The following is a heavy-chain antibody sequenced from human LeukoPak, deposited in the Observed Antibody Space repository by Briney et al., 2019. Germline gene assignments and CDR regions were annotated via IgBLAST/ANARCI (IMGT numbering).Heavy chain of an antibody. Sequence: ASVKVSCKASGYTFTSYDINWVRQATGQGLEWMGWMNPNSGNTGYAQKFQGRVTITGNTSISTAYMELRSLRSDDAAVYYCAREEGNWGDAFDIWGQGTMVTVSS. D-gene: IGHD7-27*01. J-gene: IGHJ3*02. CDR3: AREEGNWGDAFDI. CDR2: MNPNSGNT. CDR1: GYTFTSYD. V-gene: IGHV1-8*03.